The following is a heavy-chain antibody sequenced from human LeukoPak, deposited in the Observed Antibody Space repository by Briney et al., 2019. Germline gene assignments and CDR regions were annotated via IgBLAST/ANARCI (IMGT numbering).Heavy chain of an antibody. CDR2: IYHTGTT. CDR1: GYSITSGHY. Sequence: SETLSLTCTVAGYSITSGHYWGWIRQSPGKGLEWIGTIYHTGTTYNNPSLKSRVTISVDTSQNQFSLRLNSVGAADTAVYYCARDPWGSNWFDPWGQGIQVIVSS. V-gene: IGHV4-38-2*02. CDR3: ARDPWGSNWFDP. D-gene: IGHD3-16*01. J-gene: IGHJ5*02.